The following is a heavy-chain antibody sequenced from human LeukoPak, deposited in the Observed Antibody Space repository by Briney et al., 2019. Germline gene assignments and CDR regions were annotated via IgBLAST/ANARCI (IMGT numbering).Heavy chain of an antibody. CDR2: ISAYNGNT. CDR3: AGGNYYDSSGYYRPNPFDY. Sequence: VASVKVSCKASGYTFTSCGISWVRQAPGQGLEWMGWISAYNGNTNYAQKLQGRVTMTTDTSTSTAYMELRSLRSDDTAVYYCAGGNYYDSSGYYRPNPFDYWGQGTLVTVSS. V-gene: IGHV1-18*01. D-gene: IGHD3-22*01. J-gene: IGHJ4*02. CDR1: GYTFTSCG.